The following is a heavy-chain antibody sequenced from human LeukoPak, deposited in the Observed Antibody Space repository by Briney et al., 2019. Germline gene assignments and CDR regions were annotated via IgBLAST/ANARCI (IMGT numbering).Heavy chain of an antibody. J-gene: IGHJ6*02. V-gene: IGHV1-18*01. D-gene: IGHD6-13*01. CDR2: ISAYDGGT. CDR3: ARDPLTSTWSPYYFPLDV. CDR1: GYSFTSYA. Sequence: VASVKVSCKASGYSFTSYAYNWVRQAPGQGLEWMGWISAYDGGTKYAQDLQGRVTMTTDTSTRTAYMELTRLTSDDTAVYYCARDPLTSTWSPYYFPLDVWGQGTTVSVSS.